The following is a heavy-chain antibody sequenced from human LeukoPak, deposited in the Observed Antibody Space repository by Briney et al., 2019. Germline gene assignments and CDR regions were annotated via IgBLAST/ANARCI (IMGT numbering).Heavy chain of an antibody. D-gene: IGHD6-19*01. Sequence: ASVRVSCKASGGTFSSYAISWVRQAPGQGVEWMGGIIPIFGTANYAQKFQGRVTITTDESTSTAYMELSSLRSEDTAVYYCARDQGSGFDYWGQGTLVTVSS. V-gene: IGHV1-69*05. CDR3: ARDQGSGFDY. CDR1: GGTFSSYA. J-gene: IGHJ4*02. CDR2: IIPIFGTA.